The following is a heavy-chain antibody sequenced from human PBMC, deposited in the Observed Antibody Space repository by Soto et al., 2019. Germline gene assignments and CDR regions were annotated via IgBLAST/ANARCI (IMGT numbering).Heavy chain of an antibody. V-gene: IGHV3-33*01. J-gene: IGHJ6*02. CDR3: ATAGYSDYYGSGSSRIYYYYYGMDV. CDR2: IWYDGSNK. Sequence: GGSLRLSCAASGFTFSSYGMHWVRQAPGKGLEWVAVIWYDGSNKYYADSVKGRFTISRDNSKNTLYLQMNSLRAEDTAVYYCATAGYSDYYGSGSSRIYYYYYGMDVWGQGTTVTVSS. D-gene: IGHD3-10*01. CDR1: GFTFSSYG.